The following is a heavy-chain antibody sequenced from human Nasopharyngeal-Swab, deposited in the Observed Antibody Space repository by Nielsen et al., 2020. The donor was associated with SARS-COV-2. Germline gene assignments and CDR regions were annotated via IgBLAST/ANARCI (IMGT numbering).Heavy chain of an antibody. Sequence: SVKVSCKTSGDTFTNSAISWVRQAPGQRLEWMGGIVPALGLPNYAQKFRGRVTISADRSTTTSYLELSSLRSEDTAIYYCARGGGYGAYDAPDYWGQGTLVTVSS. CDR2: IVPALGLP. CDR3: ARGGGYGAYDAPDY. D-gene: IGHD5-12*01. J-gene: IGHJ4*02. CDR1: GDTFTNSA. V-gene: IGHV1-69*10.